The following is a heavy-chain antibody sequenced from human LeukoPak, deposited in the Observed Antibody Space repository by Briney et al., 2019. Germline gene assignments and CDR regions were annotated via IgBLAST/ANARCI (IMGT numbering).Heavy chain of an antibody. Sequence: SETLSLTCTVSGYSISSGYYWVWIRQPPGKGLEWIGSIYRSGSTNYNPSLKSRVTISVDTSKNQFSLKLSSVTAADTAVYYCARDMITFGGVIVLAFDIWGQGTMVTVSS. CDR1: GYSISSGYY. CDR3: ARDMITFGGVIVLAFDI. V-gene: IGHV4-38-2*02. CDR2: IYRSGST. D-gene: IGHD3-16*02. J-gene: IGHJ3*02.